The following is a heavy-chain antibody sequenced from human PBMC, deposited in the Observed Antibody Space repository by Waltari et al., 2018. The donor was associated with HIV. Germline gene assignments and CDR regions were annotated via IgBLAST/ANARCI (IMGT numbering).Heavy chain of an antibody. D-gene: IGHD6-13*01. J-gene: IGHJ3*02. CDR2: IWYDGSNK. CDR3: ARERIAAAGLDAFDI. V-gene: IGHV3-33*01. CDR1: GFTFRSLC. Sequence: QVQLVESGGGVVQPGRSLRLSCAASGFTFRSLCSTWVPQAPGKGLEWVAVIWYDGSNKYYADSVKGRFTISRDNSKNTLYLQMNSLRAEDTAVYYCARERIAAAGLDAFDIWGQGTMVTVSS.